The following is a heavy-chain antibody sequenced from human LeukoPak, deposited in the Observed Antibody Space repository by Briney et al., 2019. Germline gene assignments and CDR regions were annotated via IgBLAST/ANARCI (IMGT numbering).Heavy chain of an antibody. CDR1: GGSISSYF. J-gene: IGHJ5*02. CDR2: IYTSGST. Sequence: SETLSLTCTVSGGSISSYFWSWIRQPPGKGLEWIGYIYTSGSTKYNPSLKSRVTISVDTSKNQLSLRLSSVTAADTAVDYCARQDPFFDPWGPGTLVTVSS. CDR3: ARQDPFFDP. V-gene: IGHV4-4*09.